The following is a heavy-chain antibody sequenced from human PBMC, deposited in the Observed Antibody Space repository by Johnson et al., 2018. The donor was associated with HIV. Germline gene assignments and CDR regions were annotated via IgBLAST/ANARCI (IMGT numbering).Heavy chain of an antibody. Sequence: VQLVESGGGLVQPGRSLRLSCAASGFTFDDYAMHWVRQAPGKGLEWVSGISWNSGSIAYADSVKGRFTISRDNSKNTLVLQMNNLRAEDTAMYYCAKERGTATRWYAREAFDIWGQGTMVTVSS. J-gene: IGHJ3*02. V-gene: IGHV3-9*01. D-gene: IGHD6-13*01. CDR2: ISWNSGSI. CDR3: AKERGTATRWYAREAFDI. CDR1: GFTFDDYA.